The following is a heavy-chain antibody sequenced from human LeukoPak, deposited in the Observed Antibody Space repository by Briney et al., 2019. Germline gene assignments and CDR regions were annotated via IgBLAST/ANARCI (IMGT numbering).Heavy chain of an antibody. CDR2: IYYSGST. J-gene: IGHJ5*02. V-gene: IGHV4-30-4*01. CDR3: ARESFGGASYLDP. CDR1: GGSISSGDYY. Sequence: PSETLSLTCTVSGGSISSGDYYWSWIRQPPGKGLEWIGYIYYSGSTYYNPSLKSRVTISVDTSKNQFSLKLRSVTAADTAVYFCARESFGGASYLDPWGQGTLVTVSS. D-gene: IGHD2-21*01.